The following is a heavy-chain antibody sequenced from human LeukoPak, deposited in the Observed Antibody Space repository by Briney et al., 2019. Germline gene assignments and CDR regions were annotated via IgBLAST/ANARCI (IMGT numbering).Heavy chain of an antibody. V-gene: IGHV5-51*01. D-gene: IGHD2-2*01. CDR2: INPGDSDT. CDR3: TRYQVPPGRDYFDY. CDR1: GYNFASYW. Sequence: RGESLKISCKGSGYNFASYWIGWVRQMPGKGLEWMGNINPGDSDTRYSPSFQGQVTMTVDKSINTAYLHWSGLKASDTAMYYCTRYQVPPGRDYFDYWGQGTLVTVSS. J-gene: IGHJ4*02.